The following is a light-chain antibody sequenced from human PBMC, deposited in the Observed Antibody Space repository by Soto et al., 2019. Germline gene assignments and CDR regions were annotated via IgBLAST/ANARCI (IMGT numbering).Light chain of an antibody. Sequence: QSVLTQPPSASATPGQRVTISCSGTRSNIGPNAVNWYQQLPGTAPRLLIYNNNQRPSGVPDRFSGSKSGTSASLAISDLQSDDEATYFCAAWADGLHVLDVFGTGTKLTVL. CDR1: RSNIGPNA. CDR3: AAWADGLHVLDV. J-gene: IGLJ1*01. CDR2: NNN. V-gene: IGLV1-44*01.